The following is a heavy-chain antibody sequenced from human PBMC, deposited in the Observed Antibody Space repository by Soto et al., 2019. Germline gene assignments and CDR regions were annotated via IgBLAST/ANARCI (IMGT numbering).Heavy chain of an antibody. V-gene: IGHV4-30-4*01. CDR2: IYYSGST. Sequence: SETLSLTCTVCGGSISSGDYYWSWIRQPPGKGLEWIGYIYYSGSTYYNPSLKSRVTISVDTSKNQFSLKLSSVTAADTAVYYCARDLAKGGGSAGFDYWGQGTLVTVSS. D-gene: IGHD1-26*01. CDR3: ARDLAKGGGSAGFDY. CDR1: GGSISSGDYY. J-gene: IGHJ4*02.